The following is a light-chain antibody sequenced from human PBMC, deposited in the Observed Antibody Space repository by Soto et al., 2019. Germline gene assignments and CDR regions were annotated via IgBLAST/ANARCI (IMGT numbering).Light chain of an antibody. CDR2: GNS. CDR3: QSYDSSLSGYV. Sequence: QSVLKQPPSVSGAPGQRVTIPCTGSSSSIGAGYDVHWYQQLPGKAPKLLIYGNSNRPSGVPDRFSGSKSGTSASLAITGLQAEDEADYYCQSYDSSLSGYVFGTGTKVTVL. J-gene: IGLJ1*01. V-gene: IGLV1-40*01. CDR1: SSSIGAGYD.